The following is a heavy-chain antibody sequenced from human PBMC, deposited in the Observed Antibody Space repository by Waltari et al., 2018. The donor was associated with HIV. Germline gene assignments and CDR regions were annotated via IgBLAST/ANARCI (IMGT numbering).Heavy chain of an antibody. CDR1: GFTFGDYA. D-gene: IGHD2-15*01. CDR3: TRGCSGGSCYYGY. J-gene: IGHJ4*02. V-gene: IGHV3-49*03. CDR2: IRSKDSGGTT. Sequence: EVQLVESGGGLVQPGRSLRLSCTASGFTFGDYAMSWFSQAPGKGLEWVGFIRSKDSGGTTEYAACGKGRFTISRDDSKSIAYLQMNSLKTEDTAVDYCTRGCSGGSCYYGYWGQGTLVTVSS.